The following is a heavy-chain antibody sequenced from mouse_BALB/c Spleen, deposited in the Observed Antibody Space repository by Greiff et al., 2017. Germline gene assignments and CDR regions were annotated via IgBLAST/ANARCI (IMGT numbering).Heavy chain of an antibody. V-gene: IGHV3-2*02. Sequence: EVKLMESGPGLVKPSQSLSLTCTVTGYSITSDYAWNWIRQFPGNKLEWMGYISYSGSTSYNPSLKSRISITRDTSKNQFFLQLNSVTTEDTATYYCARSTRGWFAYWGQGTLVTVSA. CDR3: ARSTRGWFAY. CDR2: ISYSGST. CDR1: GYSITSDYA. J-gene: IGHJ3*01.